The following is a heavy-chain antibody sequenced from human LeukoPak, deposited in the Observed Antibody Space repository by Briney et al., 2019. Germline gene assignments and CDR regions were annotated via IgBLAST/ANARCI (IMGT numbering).Heavy chain of an antibody. J-gene: IGHJ6*02. CDR2: IGGSDGRT. CDR3: AKDSVTTGGAYGTDV. D-gene: IGHD4-17*01. Sequence: GGSLRLSCAASGFTFRFYGMSWVRQAPGKGLEWVSGIGGSDGRTYYTDSVKGRLTISRDNSKNTLYLQINSLRAEDTAVYYCAKDSVTTGGAYGTDVWGQGTTVTVSS. V-gene: IGHV3-23*01. CDR1: GFTFRFYG.